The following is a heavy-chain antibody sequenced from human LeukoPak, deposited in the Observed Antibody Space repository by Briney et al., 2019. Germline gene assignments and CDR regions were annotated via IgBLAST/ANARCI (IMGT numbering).Heavy chain of an antibody. Sequence: GASVKVSCKASGYTFTSYYMHWARQAPGQGPEWMGIINPSGGSTSYAQKFQGRVTMTRDTSTSTVYMELSSLRSEDTAVYYCAREYPYDGSGSYSFFYWGQGTLVTVSS. CDR2: INPSGGST. CDR3: AREYPYDGSGSYSFFY. J-gene: IGHJ4*02. V-gene: IGHV1-46*01. CDR1: GYTFTSYY. D-gene: IGHD3-10*01.